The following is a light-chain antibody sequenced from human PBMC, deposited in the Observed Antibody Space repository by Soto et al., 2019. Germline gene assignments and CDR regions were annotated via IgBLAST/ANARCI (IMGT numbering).Light chain of an antibody. CDR1: QSVSSY. V-gene: IGKV3-11*01. J-gene: IGKJ4*01. CDR2: DAS. Sequence: EIVLTQSPATLSLSPGERATLSCRASQSVSSYLACYQQNPGQPPRLLIYDASNRATGIPARFSGSGSGTDFTLTISSLEPEDFAVYYCQQRSNCPLTFGGGTKVEIK. CDR3: QQRSNCPLT.